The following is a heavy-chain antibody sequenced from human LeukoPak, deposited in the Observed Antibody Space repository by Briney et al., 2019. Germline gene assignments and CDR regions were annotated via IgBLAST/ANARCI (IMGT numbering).Heavy chain of an antibody. J-gene: IGHJ4*02. Sequence: SETLSLTCTVSGGSISSSSYSWGWIRQPPGKGLEWIGTIYYTGSTNYSPSLKSRVTISVDTSKNQFSLKLSSVTAADTAVYYCARRVVRGVIKYWGQGTLVTVSS. D-gene: IGHD3-10*02. V-gene: IGHV4-39*07. CDR1: GGSISSSSYS. CDR2: IYYTGST. CDR3: ARRVVRGVIKY.